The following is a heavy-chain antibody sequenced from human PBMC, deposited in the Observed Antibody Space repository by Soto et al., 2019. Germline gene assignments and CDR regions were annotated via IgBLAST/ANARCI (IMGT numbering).Heavy chain of an antibody. D-gene: IGHD1-7*01. J-gene: IGHJ4*02. CDR3: AKAGDWNYVFDF. CDR2: VNADGSST. CDR1: GFTFSSYE. V-gene: IGHV3-74*01. Sequence: GGSLRLSCAASGFTFSSYEMNWVRQAPGKGLEWVCRVNADGSSTNYAGFAKGRFTISRDNSKNTAYLEMNNLRVDDTALYYCAKAGDWNYVFDFWGQGTSVTVS.